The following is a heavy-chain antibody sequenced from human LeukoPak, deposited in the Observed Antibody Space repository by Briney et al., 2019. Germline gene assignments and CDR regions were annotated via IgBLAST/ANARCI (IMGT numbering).Heavy chain of an antibody. D-gene: IGHD3-22*01. Sequence: GGSLRLSCAASGFTFSSYSMNWVRQAPGKGLEWVSYISSSSTIYYADSVKGRFTISRDNAKNSLYLQMNSLTDEDTAVYYCARENFEYDSSGYFSGGPDYWGQGTLVTVSS. V-gene: IGHV3-48*02. CDR3: ARENFEYDSSGYFSGGPDY. J-gene: IGHJ4*02. CDR2: ISSSSTI. CDR1: GFTFSSYS.